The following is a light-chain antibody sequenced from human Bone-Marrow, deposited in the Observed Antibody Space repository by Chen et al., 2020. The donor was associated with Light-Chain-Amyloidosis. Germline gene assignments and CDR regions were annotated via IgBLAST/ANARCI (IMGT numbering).Light chain of an antibody. J-gene: IGLJ3*02. CDR2: DDS. V-gene: IGLV3-21*02. Sequence: SYVLTQPSSVSVAPGQTATLACGGNKIGATSVHWYQQTPGQAPLLVVYDDSDRPSGNPERLSGSNSGNTATLTISRVEAGDEADYYCQVWDRSSDRPVFGGGTKLTVL. CDR1: KIGATS. CDR3: QVWDRSSDRPV.